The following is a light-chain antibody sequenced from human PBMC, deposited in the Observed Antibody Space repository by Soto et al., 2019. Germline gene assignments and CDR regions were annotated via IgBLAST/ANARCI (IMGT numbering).Light chain of an antibody. J-gene: IGLJ2*01. CDR3: CSYATSSTPYVI. CDR1: GSDVGSYDL. Sequence: QSVVTQPASVSGSPGRSMPISCTGTGSDVGSYDLVSWYQQHPGKAPQLMIYEVTKRPSGVSNRFSGSKSGSTASLTISGLQAEDEADYYCCSYATSSTPYVIFGGGT. CDR2: EVT. V-gene: IGLV2-23*02.